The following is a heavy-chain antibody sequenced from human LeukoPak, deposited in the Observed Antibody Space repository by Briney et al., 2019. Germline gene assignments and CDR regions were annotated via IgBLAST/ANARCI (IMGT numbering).Heavy chain of an antibody. CDR2: INHSGST. D-gene: IGHD3-16*01. CDR1: GGSFSGYY. Sequence: PSETLSLTCAVYGGSFSGYYWSWIRQPPGKGLEWIGEINHSGSTNYNPSLKSRVTISVDTSENQFSLKLSSVTAADTAVYYCARGGLKAEKPVYNWFDPWGQGTLVTVSS. CDR3: ARGGLKAEKPVYNWFDP. V-gene: IGHV4-34*01. J-gene: IGHJ5*02.